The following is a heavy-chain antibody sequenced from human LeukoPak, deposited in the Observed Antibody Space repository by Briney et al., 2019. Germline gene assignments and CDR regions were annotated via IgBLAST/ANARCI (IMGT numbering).Heavy chain of an antibody. Sequence: ASVKVSCKASGYTFTSYGISWVRQAPGQGLEWMGWISAYNGNTNYAQKLQGRVTMTTDTSTSTAYMELRSLRSDDTAVYYCARGSMVNYFDSSGYYNYWGQGALVTVSS. J-gene: IGHJ4*02. V-gene: IGHV1-18*01. D-gene: IGHD3-22*01. CDR2: ISAYNGNT. CDR1: GYTFTSYG. CDR3: ARGSMVNYFDSSGYYNY.